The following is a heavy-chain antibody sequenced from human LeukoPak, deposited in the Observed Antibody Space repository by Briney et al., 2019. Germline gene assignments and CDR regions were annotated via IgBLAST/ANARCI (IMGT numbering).Heavy chain of an antibody. CDR3: ARTDDPYSYGSGSFSN. V-gene: IGHV3-11*04. Sequence: GGSLRLSCAASGFTFSDYFMSWIRQAPGKGLEWVAYISTSSSTINYADSVKGRFTISRDNAMNSAYLQMNSLRAEDTAMYYCARTDDPYSYGSGSFSNWGQGTLVTVSS. CDR2: ISTSSSTI. J-gene: IGHJ4*02. CDR1: GFTFSDYF. D-gene: IGHD3-10*01.